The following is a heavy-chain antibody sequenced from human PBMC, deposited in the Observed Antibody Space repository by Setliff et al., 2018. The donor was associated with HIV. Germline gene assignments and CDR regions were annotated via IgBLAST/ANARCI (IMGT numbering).Heavy chain of an antibody. CDR2: IYHSGST. CDR1: SGSINSDY. V-gene: IGHV4-59*08. Sequence: LSLTCTVSSGSINSDYWSWIRQPPGKGLEWIGSIYHSGSTYYNPSLKSRVTISVDTSKNQFSLKMSSVTAADTAVYYCARGLDIVLMVYAIPDAFDIWGQGTMVTVSS. CDR3: ARGLDIVLMVYAIPDAFDI. J-gene: IGHJ3*02. D-gene: IGHD2-8*01.